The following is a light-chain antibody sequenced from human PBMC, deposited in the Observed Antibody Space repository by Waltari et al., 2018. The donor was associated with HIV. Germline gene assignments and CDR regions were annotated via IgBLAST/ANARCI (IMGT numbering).Light chain of an antibody. J-gene: IGKJ1*01. CDR3: QQYYRTPPA. CDR2: WAS. Sequence: DVVMTQSPDALVGSLGERVTINCKSRQSILSNSNKKNYLAWYQQRPGQPPKLLVYWASTRESGVPARFSGSGSGTDFTLTITNLQAEYAAIYYCQQYYRTPPAFGQGTKVEI. V-gene: IGKV4-1*01. CDR1: QSILSNSNKKNY.